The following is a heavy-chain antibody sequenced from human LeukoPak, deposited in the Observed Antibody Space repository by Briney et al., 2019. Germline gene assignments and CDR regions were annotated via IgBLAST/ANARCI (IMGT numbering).Heavy chain of an antibody. D-gene: IGHD6-19*01. V-gene: IGHV1-69*13. CDR1: GGTFSSYA. CDR2: IIPIFGTA. CDR3: ARAAVAGYYFDY. J-gene: IGHJ4*02. Sequence: HGASVKVSCKASGGTFSSYAISWVRQAPGQGLEXXXGIIPIFGTANYAQKFQGRVTITADESTSTAYMELSSLRSEDTAVYYCARAAVAGYYFDYWGQGTLVTVSS.